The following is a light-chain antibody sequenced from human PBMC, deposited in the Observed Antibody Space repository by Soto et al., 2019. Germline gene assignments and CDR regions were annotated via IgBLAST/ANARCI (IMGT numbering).Light chain of an antibody. J-gene: IGLJ1*01. CDR1: SSDIGKKY. V-gene: IGLV1-51*01. CDR3: GTWHSHLSDYV. CDR2: DTD. Sequence: QSVLTQPPSVSAAPGQKVIISCSGSSSDIGKKYISWYQHLPGTAPKLLIYDTDKRFPGTPDRFSASKSDTSATLAITGLQTGDEADYFCGTWHSHLSDYVFGTGTKVTV.